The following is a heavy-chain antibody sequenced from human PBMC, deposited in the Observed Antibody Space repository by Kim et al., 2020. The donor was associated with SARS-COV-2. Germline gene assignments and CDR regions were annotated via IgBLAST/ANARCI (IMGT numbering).Heavy chain of an antibody. V-gene: IGHV3-30*18. CDR1: GFTFSSYG. CDR3: AKDLLAAAHGYYGMDA. J-gene: IGHJ6*01. D-gene: IGHD6-13*01. CDR2: ISYDGSNK. Sequence: GGSLRLSCAASGFTFSSYGMHWVRQAPGKGLEWVAVISYDGSNKYYADSVKGRFTISRDNSKNTLYLQMNSLRAEDTAVYYCAKDLLAAAHGYYGMDAWG.